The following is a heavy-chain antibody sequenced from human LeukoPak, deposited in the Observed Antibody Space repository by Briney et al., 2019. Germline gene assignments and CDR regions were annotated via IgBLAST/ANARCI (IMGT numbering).Heavy chain of an antibody. D-gene: IGHD1-26*01. CDR2: IDKEKNSYATAS. V-gene: IGHV3-73*01. Sequence: GGSLKLSCAASGFTFSGSAIHWVRQSFGKGLEWIGHIDKEKNSYATASAYAVSVEGRFTVSRDDSKNMAFLQMSGLKTEDTALYFCTRDSGTYNWLDPWGQGALVTVSS. J-gene: IGHJ5*02. CDR3: TRDSGTYNWLDP. CDR1: GFTFSGSA.